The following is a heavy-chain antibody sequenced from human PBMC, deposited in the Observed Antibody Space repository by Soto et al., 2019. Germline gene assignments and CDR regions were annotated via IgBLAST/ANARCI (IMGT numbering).Heavy chain of an antibody. V-gene: IGHV4-39*01. CDR1: SGSISSTIYS. CDR2: IFYSGST. Sequence: SETLSLTCTVSSGSISSTIYSWDWIRQPPGKGLEWIGSIFYSGSTYYNPSLKSRVTISVDTSKNQFSLTLTSVTAAATAVYYCARQCRGVTCHWFVPWGQGTLVT. CDR3: ARQCRGVTCHWFVP. J-gene: IGHJ5*02. D-gene: IGHD2-15*01.